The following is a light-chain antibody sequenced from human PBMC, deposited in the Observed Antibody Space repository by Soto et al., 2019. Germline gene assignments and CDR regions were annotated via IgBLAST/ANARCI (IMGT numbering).Light chain of an antibody. J-gene: IGKJ4*01. Sequence: EIVVTQSPATLSVSPGERATLSCRASQSVGSNFAWYQQKPGQAPRLLIFATSTRATGVPARFSGSGSGTEFTLTISSLQSEDFAVYYCQQYSDWPLTFGGGTKVEIE. CDR1: QSVGSN. V-gene: IGKV3-15*01. CDR3: QQYSDWPLT. CDR2: ATS.